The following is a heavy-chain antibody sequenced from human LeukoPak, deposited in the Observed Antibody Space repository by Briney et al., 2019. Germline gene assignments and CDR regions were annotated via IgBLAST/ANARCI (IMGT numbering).Heavy chain of an antibody. CDR3: ASPNYYDSSGYLYYFDY. CDR2: IIPIFGTA. V-gene: IGHV1-69*01. J-gene: IGHJ4*02. D-gene: IGHD3-22*01. Sequence: SVRVSCKASGGTFSSYAISWVRQAPGQGLEWMGGIIPIFGTANYAQKFQGRVTITADESTSTAYMELSSLRSEDTAVYYCASPNYYDSSGYLYYFDYWGQGTLVTVSS. CDR1: GGTFSSYA.